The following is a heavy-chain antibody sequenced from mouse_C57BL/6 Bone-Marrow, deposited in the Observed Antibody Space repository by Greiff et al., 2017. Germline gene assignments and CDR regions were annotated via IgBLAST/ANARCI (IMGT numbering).Heavy chain of an antibody. J-gene: IGHJ4*01. CDR2: INPNYGTT. CDR1: GYSFTDYN. D-gene: IGHD1-1*02. V-gene: IGHV1-39*01. CDR3: ARRVAYYYAMDY. Sequence: EVQLKESRPELVKPGASVKISCKASGYSFTDYNMNWVKQSNGKSLEWIGVINPNYGTTSYNQKFKGKATLTVDQSSSTAYMQLNSLTSEDSAVEYCARRVAYYYAMDYWGQGTSVTVSS.